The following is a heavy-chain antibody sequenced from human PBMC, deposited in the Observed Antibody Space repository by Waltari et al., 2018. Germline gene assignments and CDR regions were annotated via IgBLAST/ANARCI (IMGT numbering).Heavy chain of an antibody. CDR1: VFTYDDFA. CDR3: SKDMRLRGILITSVDF. V-gene: IGHV3-9*01. Sequence: EVQLVESGGGLVQPGGSLRLSCGASVFTYDDFAMHWVRLVAGSGLDCVSAISWNGGTIAYSDSVNGRFTISRANTKSSLHLQMHSLRTEDTAVYYCSKDMRLRGILITSVDFWGQGIPVTVSS. J-gene: IGHJ4*02. D-gene: IGHD3-10*01. CDR2: ISWNGGTI.